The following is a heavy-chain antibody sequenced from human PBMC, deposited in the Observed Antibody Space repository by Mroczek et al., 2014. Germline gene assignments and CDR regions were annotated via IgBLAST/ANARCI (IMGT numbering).Heavy chain of an antibody. V-gene: IGHV4-59*01. CDR2: IYYSGST. Sequence: QVQLVESGPGLVKPSETLSLTCTVSGGSISSYYWSWIRQPPGKGLEWIGYIYYSGSTNYNPSLKSRVTISVDTSKNQFSLKLSSVTAADTAVYYCARVYQSIGSDYMDVWGKGTTVTVSS. D-gene: IGHD2-2*01. CDR1: GGSISSYY. CDR3: ARVYQSIGSDYMDV. J-gene: IGHJ6*03.